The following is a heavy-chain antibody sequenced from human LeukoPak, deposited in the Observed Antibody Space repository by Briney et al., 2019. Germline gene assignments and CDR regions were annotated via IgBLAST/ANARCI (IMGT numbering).Heavy chain of an antibody. V-gene: IGHV4-59*01. CDR3: ARGVLEEYYYDSSGYPDRFDY. Sequence: SETLSLTCTVSGGSISSYYWSWIRHPPGKGLEWSGYIYYSGSTNYNPSLKSRVAISVDTSKNQFSLKLSSVTAADTAVYYCARGVLEEYYYDSSGYPDRFDYWGQGTLVTVSS. D-gene: IGHD3-22*01. CDR2: IYYSGST. J-gene: IGHJ4*02. CDR1: GGSISSYY.